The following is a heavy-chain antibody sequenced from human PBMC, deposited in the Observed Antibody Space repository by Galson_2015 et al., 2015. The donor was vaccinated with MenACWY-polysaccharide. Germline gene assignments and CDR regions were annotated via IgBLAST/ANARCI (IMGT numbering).Heavy chain of an antibody. V-gene: IGHV3-48*01. CDR3: ARVGAGIGVFDY. Sequence: SLRLSCAASGFTFSSYSMNWVRQAPGKGLEWVSYISSSASTTFYADSVKGRFTISGDNAKNTLYLQMNSLRTEDTAVYFCARVGAGIGVFDYWGQGTLVTVSS. CDR2: ISSSASTT. D-gene: IGHD3-22*01. J-gene: IGHJ4*02. CDR1: GFTFSSYS.